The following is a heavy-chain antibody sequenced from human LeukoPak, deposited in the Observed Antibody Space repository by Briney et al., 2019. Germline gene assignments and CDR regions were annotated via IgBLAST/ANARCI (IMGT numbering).Heavy chain of an antibody. CDR1: GFTFGDYA. D-gene: IGHD6-19*01. J-gene: IGHJ6*02. CDR2: TYSGGST. Sequence: GGSLRLSCTASGFTFGDYAMSWVRQAPGKGLEWVSVTYSGGSTYYAESVKGRFTISRDNSKNTLYLQMNSLRTEDTAVYYCARCSGCQRGYYYGMDVWGQGTTVTVSS. CDR3: ARCSGCQRGYYYGMDV. V-gene: IGHV3-53*01.